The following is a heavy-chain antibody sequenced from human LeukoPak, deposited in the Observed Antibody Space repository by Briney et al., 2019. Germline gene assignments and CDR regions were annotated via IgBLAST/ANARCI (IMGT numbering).Heavy chain of an antibody. CDR2: INLNGDNT. V-gene: IGHV3-23*01. CDR1: GFTFSSYA. CDR3: ANARYGF. J-gene: IGHJ4*02. Sequence: GGSLRLSCAASGFTFSSYAMNWARQAPGTGLEWVSTINLNGDNTFYADSVKGRFTISRDNSKNTLYLQMNSLRAEDTAVYFCANARYGFWGQGTLVIVSS. D-gene: IGHD3-16*02.